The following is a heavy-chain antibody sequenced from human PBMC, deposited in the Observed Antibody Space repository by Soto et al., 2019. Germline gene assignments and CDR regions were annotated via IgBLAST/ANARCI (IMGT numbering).Heavy chain of an antibody. D-gene: IGHD3-22*01. CDR1: GFTFSSYW. Sequence: GGSLRLSCAASGFTFSSYWMHWVRQAPGKGLVWVSRINSDGSSTSYADSVKGRFTISRDNAKNTLYLQMNSLRAEDTAVYYCARAGTSGGYDSSEYPHWGQGTLVTVSS. J-gene: IGHJ4*02. V-gene: IGHV3-74*01. CDR3: ARAGTSGGYDSSEYPH. CDR2: INSDGSST.